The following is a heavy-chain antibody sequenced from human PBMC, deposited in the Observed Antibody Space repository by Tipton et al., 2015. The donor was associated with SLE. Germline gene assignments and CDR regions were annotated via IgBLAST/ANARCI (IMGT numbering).Heavy chain of an antibody. CDR3: ARVRLIAAATTGAFDI. D-gene: IGHD6-13*01. J-gene: IGHJ2*01. Sequence: LRLSRTVSGGSISSGSYYWSWIRQPAGKGLEWIGYIYTSGSTNYNPSLKSRVTISVDTSKNQFSLKLTYVAAADTAVYYCARVRLIAAATTGAFDIWGRGTLVTVSS. V-gene: IGHV4-61*09. CDR2: IYTSGST. CDR1: GGSISSGSYY.